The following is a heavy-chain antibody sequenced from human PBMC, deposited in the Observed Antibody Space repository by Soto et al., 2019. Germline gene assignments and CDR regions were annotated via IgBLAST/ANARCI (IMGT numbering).Heavy chain of an antibody. V-gene: IGHV1-2*04. CDR1: GYTFTGYY. D-gene: IGHD6-19*01. CDR2: INPNSGGT. J-gene: IGHJ4*02. Sequence: ASVKVSCKASGYTFTGYYMHWVRQAPGQGLEWMGWINPNSGGTNYAQKFQGWVTMTRDTSISTAYMELSRLRSDDTAVYYCARVPIEGYSSGPFDYWGQGTLVTVSS. CDR3: ARVPIEGYSSGPFDY.